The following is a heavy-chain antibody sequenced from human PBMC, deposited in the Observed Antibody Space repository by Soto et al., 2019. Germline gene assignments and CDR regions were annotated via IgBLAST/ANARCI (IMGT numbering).Heavy chain of an antibody. CDR3: ARFIAAAGLYYYGMDV. J-gene: IGHJ6*02. V-gene: IGHV3-48*03. D-gene: IGHD6-13*01. CDR2: ISSSGSTI. CDR1: GFTFSSYE. Sequence: LRLSCAASGFTFSSYEMNWVRQAPGKGLEWVSYISSSGSTIYYADSVKGRFTISRDDAKNSLYLQMNSLRAEDTAVYYWARFIAAAGLYYYGMDVWGQGTTVTV.